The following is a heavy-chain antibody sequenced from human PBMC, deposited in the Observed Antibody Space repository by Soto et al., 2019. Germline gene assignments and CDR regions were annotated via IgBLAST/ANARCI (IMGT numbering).Heavy chain of an antibody. CDR2: ISRSGDTT. CDR3: ANLYGAKGVDS. V-gene: IGHV3-23*01. Sequence: EVQLLESGGGFVQPGGSLRLSCAASGFTFSSSAMSWVRQAPGQGLEWVSAISRSGDTTYYADSVTGRFTISRDNSKNNLYLQMNTLSAEDTAVYYCANLYGAKGVDSWGQGTLVNVSS. J-gene: IGHJ4*02. CDR1: GFTFSSSA. D-gene: IGHD4-17*01.